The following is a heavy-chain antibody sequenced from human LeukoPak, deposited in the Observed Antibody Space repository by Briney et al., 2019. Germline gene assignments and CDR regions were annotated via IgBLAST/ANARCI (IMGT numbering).Heavy chain of an antibody. Sequence: GASVKVSCKASGYTFTIYYIYWVRQAPGQGLEWMGIINPSRGTTNYAQRFQGRVTMTRDVSTSTVYMELSSLRSEDAAVYYCARGSHVRVYDSSADYGHYWGQGTLVTVSS. V-gene: IGHV1-46*01. D-gene: IGHD3-22*01. J-gene: IGHJ4*02. CDR3: ARGSHVRVYDSSADYGHY. CDR1: GYTFTIYY. CDR2: INPSRGTT.